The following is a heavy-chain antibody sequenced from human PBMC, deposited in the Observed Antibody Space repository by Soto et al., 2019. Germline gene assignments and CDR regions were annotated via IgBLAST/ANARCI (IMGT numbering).Heavy chain of an antibody. D-gene: IGHD2-15*01. V-gene: IGHV3-30*18. J-gene: IGHJ6*02. CDR2: ISYDGTDK. CDR3: AKDIISGSSYYFYGMDA. Sequence: LSCAASEFTFSSYGIHWVRQAPGKGLEWVAVISYDGTDKYYADSVKGRFTISRDNSKNTLYLQINSLRAEDTAVYHCAKDIISGSSYYFYGMDAWGQGTTVTVSS. CDR1: EFTFSSYG.